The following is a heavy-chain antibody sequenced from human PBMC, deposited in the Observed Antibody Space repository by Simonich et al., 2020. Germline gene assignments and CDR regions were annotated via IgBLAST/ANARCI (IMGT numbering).Heavy chain of an antibody. D-gene: IGHD6-13*01. CDR2: IWYDGINK. CDR1: GFTFSSYG. CDR3: ARAYSSSWYNWFDP. J-gene: IGHJ5*02. Sequence: QVQLVESGGGVVQPGRSLRLSCAASGFTFSSYGMHWVRQAPGKGLEWVAVIWYDGINKYYADSVKGRFTISRDNSKNTMYLQMNSRRAEDTAVYYCARAYSSSWYNWFDPWGQGTLVTVSS. V-gene: IGHV3-33*01.